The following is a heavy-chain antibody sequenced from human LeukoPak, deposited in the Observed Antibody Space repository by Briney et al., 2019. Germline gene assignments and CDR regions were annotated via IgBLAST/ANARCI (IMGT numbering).Heavy chain of an antibody. J-gene: IGHJ4*02. V-gene: IGHV3-30*02. CDR3: ARDLWFGELFDY. D-gene: IGHD3-10*01. Sequence: SGGSLRLSCAASGFTFSSYGMHWVRQAPGKGLEWVAFIRYDGSNKYYADSVKGRFTISRDNSKNTLYLQMNSLRAEDTAVYYCARDLWFGELFDYWGQGTLVTVSS. CDR1: GFTFSSYG. CDR2: IRYDGSNK.